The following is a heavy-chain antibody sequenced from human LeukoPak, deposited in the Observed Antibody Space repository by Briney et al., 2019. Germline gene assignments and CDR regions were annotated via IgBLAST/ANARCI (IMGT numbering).Heavy chain of an antibody. CDR3: AKATNYATSPFDY. Sequence: GGSLRLSCAASGFTFSSYAMSWVREAPGKGLEWVSAISGSGGSTYYADSVKGRFTISRDNSKNTLYLQMNSLRAEDTAVYYCAKATNYATSPFDYWGQGTLVTVSS. D-gene: IGHD1-26*01. V-gene: IGHV3-23*01. CDR1: GFTFSSYA. J-gene: IGHJ4*02. CDR2: ISGSGGST.